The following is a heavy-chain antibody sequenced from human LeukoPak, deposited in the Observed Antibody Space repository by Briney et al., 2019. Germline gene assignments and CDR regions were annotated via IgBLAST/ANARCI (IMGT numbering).Heavy chain of an antibody. CDR3: ARTLWFGEFSSPFDY. Sequence: GGSLRLSCAASGFTFSSYWMSWVHQAPGKGLEWVANIKQDGSEKYYVDSVKGRFTISRDNAKNSLYLQMNSLRAEDTAVYYCARTLWFGEFSSPFDYWGQGTLVTVSS. J-gene: IGHJ4*02. CDR2: IKQDGSEK. D-gene: IGHD3-10*01. CDR1: GFTFSSYW. V-gene: IGHV3-7*01.